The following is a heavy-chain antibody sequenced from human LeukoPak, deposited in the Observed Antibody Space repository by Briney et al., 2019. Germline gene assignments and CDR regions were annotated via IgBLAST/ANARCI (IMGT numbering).Heavy chain of an antibody. CDR2: INHSGST. V-gene: IGHV4-34*01. J-gene: IGHJ4*02. CDR3: ARVTRGSSVDY. Sequence: SETLSLTCAVYGASFSGYYWSWIRKPPGKGLEWIGEINHSGSTNYNPSLKSRVTISVDTSKNQFSLKLSSVTAADTAVYYCARVTRGSSVDYWGQGTLVTVSS. D-gene: IGHD1-26*01. CDR1: GASFSGYY.